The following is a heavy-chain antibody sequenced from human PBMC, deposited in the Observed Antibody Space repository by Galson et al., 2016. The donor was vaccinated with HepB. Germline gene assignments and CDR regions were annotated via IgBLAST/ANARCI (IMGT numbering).Heavy chain of an antibody. CDR3: AGGGYSFGYFRK. D-gene: IGHD5-18*01. V-gene: IGHV5-10-1*01. CDR1: GYNFTSFW. Sequence: QSGAEVKKTGEPLRISCKGSGYNFTSFWINWVRQRPGKGLEWMGRIDTSDSYMSYSPSFQGHVSLSVDKSSDTAYLQWSRLEASDTAMYYCAGGGYSFGYFRKWGQGTAVTVSS. J-gene: IGHJ4*02. CDR2: IDTSDSYM.